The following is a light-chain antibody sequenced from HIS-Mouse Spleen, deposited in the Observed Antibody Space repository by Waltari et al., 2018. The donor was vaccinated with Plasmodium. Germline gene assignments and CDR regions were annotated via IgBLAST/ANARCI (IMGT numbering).Light chain of an antibody. J-gene: IGLJ2*01. CDR2: EGS. CDR1: SSAAGCYNL. Sequence: QSALTQPASVSGSPGQSITISCTGTSSAAGCYNLVSWHQQHPGKAPKLMIYEGSKRPSGVSNRFSGSKSGNTASLTISGLQAEDEADYYCCSYAGSRMVFGGGTKLTVL. V-gene: IGLV2-23*01. CDR3: CSYAGSRMV.